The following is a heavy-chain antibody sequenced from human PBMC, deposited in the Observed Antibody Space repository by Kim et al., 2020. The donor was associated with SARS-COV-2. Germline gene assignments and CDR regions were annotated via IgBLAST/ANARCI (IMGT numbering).Heavy chain of an antibody. CDR3: ARDSSSYQYPPWFDP. V-gene: IGHV3-30-3*01. CDR2: ISYDGSNK. D-gene: IGHD1-26*01. J-gene: IGHJ5*02. Sequence: GGSLRLSCAASGFTFSSYAMHWVRQAPGKGLEWVAVISYDGSNKYYADSVKGRFTISRDNSKNTLYLQMNSLRAEDTAVYYCARDSSSYQYPPWFDPWGQGTLVTVSS. CDR1: GFTFSSYA.